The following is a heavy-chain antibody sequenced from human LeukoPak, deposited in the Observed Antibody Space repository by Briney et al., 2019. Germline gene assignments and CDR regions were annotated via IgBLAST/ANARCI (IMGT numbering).Heavy chain of an antibody. CDR3: AREYFSWGFGFFDY. D-gene: IGHD7-27*01. CDR1: GFTFSSYA. CDR2: IKQDGSEK. Sequence: GGSLRLSCAASGFTFSSYAMSWVRQAPGKGLEWVANIKQDGSEKSYVDSVKGQFTISRDNTKNSLFLQMNSLRAADTAVYYCAREYFSWGFGFFDYWGQGTLVTVSS. V-gene: IGHV3-7*01. J-gene: IGHJ4*02.